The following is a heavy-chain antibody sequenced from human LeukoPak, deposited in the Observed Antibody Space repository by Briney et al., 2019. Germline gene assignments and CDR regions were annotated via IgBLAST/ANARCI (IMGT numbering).Heavy chain of an antibody. CDR2: FYTSGTT. D-gene: IGHD4-23*01. CDR3: ARTVVTLDWYFDL. CDR1: GGSISSYS. J-gene: IGHJ2*01. V-gene: IGHV4-4*07. Sequence: SETLSLTCSDSGGSISSYSWNWIRQPAGKGLEWIGRFYTSGTTNYNPSLKSRVTMSIDTSKNQVSLKMRSVTAADTAVYYCARTVVTLDWYFDLWGRGTLVSVSS.